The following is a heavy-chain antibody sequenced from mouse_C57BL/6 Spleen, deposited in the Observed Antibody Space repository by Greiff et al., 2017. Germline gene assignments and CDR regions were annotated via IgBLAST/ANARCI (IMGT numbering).Heavy chain of an antibody. D-gene: IGHD1-1*01. Sequence: VQLKESGAELVRPGASVKLSCTASGFNIKDYYMHWVKQRPEQGLEWIGRIDPEDGDTEYAPKFQGKATMTADTSSNTAYLQLSSLTSEDTAVYYCTKIDITTVVADYWYFDVWGTGTTVTVSS. V-gene: IGHV14-1*01. J-gene: IGHJ1*03. CDR1: GFNIKDYY. CDR2: IDPEDGDT. CDR3: TKIDITTVVADYWYFDV.